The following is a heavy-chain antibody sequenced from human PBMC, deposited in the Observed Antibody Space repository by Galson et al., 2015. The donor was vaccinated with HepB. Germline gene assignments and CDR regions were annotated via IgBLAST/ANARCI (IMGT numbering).Heavy chain of an antibody. CDR1: GFTFTSYA. J-gene: IGHJ4*02. D-gene: IGHD1-26*01. Sequence: SLRLSCAASGFTFTSYAMSWVRQAPGRGLEWVSRINSDGSSTSYADSVKGRFTISRDNAKNTLYLQMNSLRAEDTAVYYCARRSLDGDFDYWGQGTLVTVSS. CDR2: INSDGSST. CDR3: ARRSLDGDFDY. V-gene: IGHV3-74*01.